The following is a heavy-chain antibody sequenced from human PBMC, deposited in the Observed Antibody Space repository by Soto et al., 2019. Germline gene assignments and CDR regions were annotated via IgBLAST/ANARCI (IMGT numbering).Heavy chain of an antibody. CDR3: AREGDHCSSTSCSDVWFDP. CDR1: GGTFSSYA. Sequence: ASVKVSCKASGGTFSSYAISWVRQAPGQGLDWLGGIIPIFGTANYAQKFQGRVTITADESTSTAYMELSSLRSEDTAVYYCAREGDHCSSTSCSDVWFDPWGQGTLVTVSS. D-gene: IGHD2-2*01. V-gene: IGHV1-69*13. J-gene: IGHJ5*02. CDR2: IIPIFGTA.